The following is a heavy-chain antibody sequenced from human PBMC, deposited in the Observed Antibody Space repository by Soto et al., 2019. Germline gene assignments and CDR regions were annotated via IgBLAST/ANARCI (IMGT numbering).Heavy chain of an antibody. Sequence: QVQLQESGPGLVKPSETLSLTCTVSGGSISSYYWSWIRQPPGKGLEWIGYIYYSGSTNYNPSLKSRVTISVDTSKNQFSLKLSSVTAADTAVYYCTRVRRDTAMASTYYFDYWGQGTLVTVSS. D-gene: IGHD5-18*01. CDR1: GGSISSYY. J-gene: IGHJ4*02. CDR3: TRVRRDTAMASTYYFDY. CDR2: IYYSGST. V-gene: IGHV4-59*01.